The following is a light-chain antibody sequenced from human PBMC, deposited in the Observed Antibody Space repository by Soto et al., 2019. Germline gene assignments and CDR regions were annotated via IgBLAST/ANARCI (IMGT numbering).Light chain of an antibody. CDR1: QNISRS. CDR3: HQRQYWPPIT. J-gene: IGKJ5*01. CDR2: GTS. Sequence: EIVMTQSPVTLSVSPGERATLSCRASQNISRSLAWYQQKPGQGPSLLIYGTSTRAGGVPARFSGGGSGTDFTLTISSLEPEDFAVYYCHQRQYWPPITFGQGTRLE. V-gene: IGKV3-15*01.